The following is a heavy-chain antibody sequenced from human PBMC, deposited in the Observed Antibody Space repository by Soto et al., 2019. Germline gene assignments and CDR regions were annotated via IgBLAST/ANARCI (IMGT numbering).Heavy chain of an antibody. CDR2: IYSGGST. Sequence: PGGSLRLSCAASGFTVSSNYMSWVRQAPGKGLEWVSVIYSGGSTYYADSVKGRFTISRDNSKNTLYLQMNSLRAEDTAVYYCARAHYYDSSGYYEWGQGTLVTVSS. D-gene: IGHD3-22*01. J-gene: IGHJ4*02. CDR1: GFTVSSNY. V-gene: IGHV3-53*01. CDR3: ARAHYYDSSGYYE.